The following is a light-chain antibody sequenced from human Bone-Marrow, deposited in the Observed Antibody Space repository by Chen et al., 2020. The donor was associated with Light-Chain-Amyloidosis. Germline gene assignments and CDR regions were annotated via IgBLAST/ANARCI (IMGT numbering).Light chain of an antibody. CDR3: LLYYGGAQIWV. J-gene: IGLJ3*02. V-gene: IGLV7-43*01. CDR1: TGAVTSGFY. Sequence: QTVATQEPSLTVSPGGTVTLTCASSTGAVTSGFYPNWYQHKPGQAPRPLIYSTSNKHSWTPARFSGSLLGGNAALTLSNVQPEDEAEYYCLLYYGGAQIWVFGGGTKLTVL. CDR2: STS.